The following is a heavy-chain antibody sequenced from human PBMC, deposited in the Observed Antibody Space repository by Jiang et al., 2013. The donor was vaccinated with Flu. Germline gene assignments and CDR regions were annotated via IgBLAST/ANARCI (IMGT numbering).Heavy chain of an antibody. CDR2: MNPNSGNT. J-gene: IGHJ4*02. Sequence: VKVSCKASGYTFTSYDINWVRQATGQGLEWMGWMNPNSGNTGYAQKFQGRVTMTRNTSISTAYMELSSLRSEDTAVYYCARANTYSGSFLVWTSVYYFDYWGQGTLVTVSS. V-gene: IGHV1-8*01. D-gene: IGHD1-26*01. CDR3: ARANTYSGSFLVWTSVYYFDY. CDR1: GYTFTSYD.